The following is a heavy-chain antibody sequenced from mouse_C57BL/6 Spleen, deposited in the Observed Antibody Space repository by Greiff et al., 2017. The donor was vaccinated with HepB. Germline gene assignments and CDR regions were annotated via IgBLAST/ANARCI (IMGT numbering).Heavy chain of an antibody. Sequence: EVQLQQSGAELVKPGASVKLSCTASGFNIKDYYMHWVKQRTEQGLEWIGRIDPEAGETKYAPKFQGKATITADTSSNTAYLQLSSRTSEDTAVDSGASGYYGSSYGYWGQGTTLTVSS. CDR1: GFNIKDYY. D-gene: IGHD1-1*01. V-gene: IGHV14-2*01. J-gene: IGHJ2*01. CDR3: ASGYYGSSYGY. CDR2: IDPEAGET.